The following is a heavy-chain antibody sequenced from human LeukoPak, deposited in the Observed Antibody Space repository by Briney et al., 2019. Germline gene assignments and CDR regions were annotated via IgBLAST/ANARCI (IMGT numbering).Heavy chain of an antibody. D-gene: IGHD1-26*01. Sequence: GASVKVSCKASGYTFTSYAMNWVRQAPGQGLEWMGWINTNTGNPTYAQGFTGRFVVSLDTSVSTAYLQISSLKADDTAVYYCARANFSGSLYYYYYYMDVWGKGTTVTISS. CDR2: INTNTGNP. V-gene: IGHV7-4-1*02. CDR3: ARANFSGSLYYYYYYMDV. CDR1: GYTFTSYA. J-gene: IGHJ6*03.